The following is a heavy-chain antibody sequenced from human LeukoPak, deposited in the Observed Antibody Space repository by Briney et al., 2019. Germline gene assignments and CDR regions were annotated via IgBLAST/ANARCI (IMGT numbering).Heavy chain of an antibody. J-gene: IGHJ6*03. CDR1: GFTFSSHW. D-gene: IGHD4-17*01. CDR2: IKQDGSEK. CDR3: ARLYGDYNPSYYYYMDV. V-gene: IGHV3-7*01. Sequence: GGSLRLSCAASGFTFSSHWMSWVRQAPGKGLEWVANIKQDGSEKYYVDSVKGRFTISRDNAKNSLYLQMNSLRAEDTAVYYCARLYGDYNPSYYYYMDVWGKGTTVTISS.